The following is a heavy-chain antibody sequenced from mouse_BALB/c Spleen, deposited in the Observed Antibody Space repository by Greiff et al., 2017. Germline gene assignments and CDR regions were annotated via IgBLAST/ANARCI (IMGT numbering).Heavy chain of an antibody. Sequence: DVKLVESGGGLVKPGGSLKLSCAASGFAFSSYDMSWVRQTPEKRLEWVAYISSGGGSTYYPDTVKGRFTISRDNAKNTLYLQMSSLKSEDTAMYYCASLIYYGNYEDAMDYWGQGTSVTVSS. J-gene: IGHJ4*01. CDR2: ISSGGGST. CDR1: GFAFSSYD. CDR3: ASLIYYGNYEDAMDY. D-gene: IGHD2-1*01. V-gene: IGHV5-12-1*01.